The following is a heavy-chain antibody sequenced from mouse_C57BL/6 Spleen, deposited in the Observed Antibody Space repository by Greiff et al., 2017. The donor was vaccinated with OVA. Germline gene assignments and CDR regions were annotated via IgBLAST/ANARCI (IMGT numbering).Heavy chain of an antibody. CDR3: ARDEELRFAY. J-gene: IGHJ3*01. V-gene: IGHV1-82*01. CDR1: GYAFSSSW. CDR2: IYPGDGDT. D-gene: IGHD4-1*01. Sequence: QVHVKQSGPELVKPGASVKISCKASGYAFSSSWMNWVKQRPGKGLEWIGRIYPGDGDTNYNGKFKGKATLTADKSSSTAYMQLSSLTSEDSAVYFCARDEELRFAYWGQGTLVTVSA.